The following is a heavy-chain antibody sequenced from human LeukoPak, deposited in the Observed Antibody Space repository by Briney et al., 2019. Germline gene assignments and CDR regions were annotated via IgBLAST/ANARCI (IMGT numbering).Heavy chain of an antibody. J-gene: IGHJ4*02. Sequence: PGGSLRLSCAASGLTFSSSAMGWVRQAPGKGLEWLSTISGDGDNTYYADSVRGRFTISRDNSKNTLYLQMNSLRAEDTAVYYCAARPPIIAGGPFDYWGQGTLVTVSS. D-gene: IGHD2/OR15-2a*01. V-gene: IGHV3-23*01. CDR1: GLTFSSSA. CDR2: ISGDGDNT. CDR3: AARPPIIAGGPFDY.